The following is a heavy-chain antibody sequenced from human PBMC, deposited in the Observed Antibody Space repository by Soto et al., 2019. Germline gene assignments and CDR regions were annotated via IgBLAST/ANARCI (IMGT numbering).Heavy chain of an antibody. V-gene: IGHV3-7*01. J-gene: IGHJ4*02. CDR1: GFTFSSNW. CDR3: SKSLDY. Sequence: WGSLRLSCAASGFTFSSNWMDWVRQAPGKGLEWVANINQDGSEKNYVDSVKGRFTISRDNAKNSLYLQMSSLTAEDSALYYCSKSLDYWGQGALVTVSS. CDR2: INQDGSEK.